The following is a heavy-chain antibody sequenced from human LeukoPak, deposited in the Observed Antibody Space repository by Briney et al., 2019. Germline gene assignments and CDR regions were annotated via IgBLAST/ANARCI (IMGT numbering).Heavy chain of an antibody. CDR3: TTDPSTYYYGSGSYYPVVY. CDR2: IKSKTDGGTT. J-gene: IGHJ4*02. V-gene: IGHV3-15*01. D-gene: IGHD3-10*01. CDR1: GFPFSNAW. Sequence: GGSLRLSWAASGFPFSNAWMGWGRQAPGKGLEWGGRIKSKTDGGTTDYAAPVKGRFTISRDDSKNTLYLQMNSLKPEDTAVYYCTTDPSTYYYGSGSYYPVVYWGQGTLVTVSS.